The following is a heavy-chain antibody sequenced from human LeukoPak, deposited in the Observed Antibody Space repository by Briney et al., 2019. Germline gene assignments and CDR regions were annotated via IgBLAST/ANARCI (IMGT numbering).Heavy chain of an antibody. CDR3: ARGPYYDFWSGYLN. J-gene: IGHJ4*02. V-gene: IGHV4-59*12. Sequence: SETLSLTCTVSGGSISSYYWSWIRRPPGKGLEWIGYIYYSGSTNYNPSLKSRVTISVDTSKNQFSLKLSSVTAADTAVYYCARGPYYDFWSGYLNWGQGTLVTVSS. D-gene: IGHD3-3*01. CDR1: GGSISSYY. CDR2: IYYSGST.